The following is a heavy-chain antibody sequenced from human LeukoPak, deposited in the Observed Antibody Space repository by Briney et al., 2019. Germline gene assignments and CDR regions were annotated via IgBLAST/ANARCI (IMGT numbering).Heavy chain of an antibody. V-gene: IGHV1-8*01. CDR3: ARAPDYSGSYLDY. CDR1: GYTFTSYD. J-gene: IGHJ4*02. D-gene: IGHD1-26*01. CDR2: MNPNSGNT. Sequence: ASVKVSCKAPGYTFTSYDINWVRQATGQGLEWMGWMNPNSGNTGYAQKFQGRVTMTRNTSISTAYMELSSLRSEDTAVYYCARAPDYSGSYLDYWGQGTLVTVSS.